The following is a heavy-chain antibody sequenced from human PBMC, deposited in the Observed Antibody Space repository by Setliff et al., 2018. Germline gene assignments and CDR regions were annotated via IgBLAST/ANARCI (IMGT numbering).Heavy chain of an antibody. Sequence: PSETLSLTCAVYGGSFSTYFWSWIRQPPGKGLEWIGYIYHNGNTNFNPSLKTRVTMSVDTSKNQFALNLTSVTAADTAVYYCVRDRTAYSYGLDVWGQGTTVTSP. J-gene: IGHJ6*02. CDR2: IYHNGNT. D-gene: IGHD5-18*01. CDR1: GGSFSTYF. CDR3: VRDRTAYSYGLDV. V-gene: IGHV4-59*01.